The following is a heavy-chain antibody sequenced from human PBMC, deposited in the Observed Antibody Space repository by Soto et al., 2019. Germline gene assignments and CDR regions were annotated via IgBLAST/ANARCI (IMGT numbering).Heavy chain of an antibody. CDR1: GFSLSNARMG. V-gene: IGHV2-26*01. CDR3: ARIKAAAGTFLSDRTARNWFDP. CDR2: IFSNDEK. Sequence: GSGPTLVNPTETLTLTCTVSGFSLSNARMGVSWIRQPPGKALEWLAHIFSNDEKSYSTSLKSRLTISKDTSKSQVVLTMTNMDPVDTATYYCARIKAAAGTFLSDRTARNWFDPWGQGTLVTVSS. D-gene: IGHD6-13*01. J-gene: IGHJ5*02.